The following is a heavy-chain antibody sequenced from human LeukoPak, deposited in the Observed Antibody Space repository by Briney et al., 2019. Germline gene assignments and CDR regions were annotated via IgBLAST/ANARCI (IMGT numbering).Heavy chain of an antibody. CDR1: GGSFSGYY. CDR2: INHSGST. J-gene: IGHJ6*03. CDR3: ARRLTYYYGSGSYHKYYYYMDV. Sequence: ASETLSLTCAVYGGSFSGYYWSWIRQPPGKGLEWIGEINHSGSTNYNPSLKSRVTISVDTSKNQFSLKLSSVTAADTAVYYCARRLTYYYGSGSYHKYYYYMDVWGKGTTVTISS. D-gene: IGHD3-10*01. V-gene: IGHV4-34*01.